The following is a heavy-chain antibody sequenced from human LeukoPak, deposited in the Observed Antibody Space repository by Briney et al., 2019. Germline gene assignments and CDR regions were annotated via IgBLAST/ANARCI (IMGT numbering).Heavy chain of an antibody. CDR2: MNPNSGNT. CDR1: GYTFTSYG. Sequence: ASVKVSCKASGYTFTSYGINWVRQATGQGLEWMGWMNPNSGNTGYAQKFQGRVTITRNTSISTAYMDLSSLRSEDTAVYYCARRAVAYYYYYYMDVWGKGTTVTVSS. D-gene: IGHD6-19*01. CDR3: ARRAVAYYYYYYMDV. J-gene: IGHJ6*03. V-gene: IGHV1-8*01.